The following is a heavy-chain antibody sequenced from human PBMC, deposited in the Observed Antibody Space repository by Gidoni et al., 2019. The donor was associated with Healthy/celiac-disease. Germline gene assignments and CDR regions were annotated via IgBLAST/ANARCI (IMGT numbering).Heavy chain of an antibody. CDR1: GYTLTELY. CDR2: FGPEDGET. D-gene: IGHD2-21*02. CDR3: ATPTCGGDCYSLDY. V-gene: IGHV1-24*01. Sequence: QVQLVQSGAEVKKPGASVQVSCKVSGYTLTELYMHWVRQAPGKGLEWMGGFGPEDGETIYAQKFQGRVTMTEDTSTDTAYMELSSLRSEDTAVYYCATPTCGGDCYSLDYWGQGTLVTVSS. J-gene: IGHJ4*02.